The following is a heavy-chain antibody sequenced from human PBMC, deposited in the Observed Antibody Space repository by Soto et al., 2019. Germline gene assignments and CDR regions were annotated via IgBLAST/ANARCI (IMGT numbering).Heavy chain of an antibody. CDR3: ARGDYDFWSGYIYYYGMDV. CDR1: GFTFSSYS. J-gene: IGHJ6*02. V-gene: IGHV3-48*02. Sequence: GSLRLSCAASGFTFSSYSMNWVRQAPGKGLEWVSYISSSSSTIYYADSVKGRFTISRDNAKNSLYLQMNSLRDEDTAVYYCARGDYDFWSGYIYYYGMDVWGQGTTVTVSS. D-gene: IGHD3-3*01. CDR2: ISSSSSTI.